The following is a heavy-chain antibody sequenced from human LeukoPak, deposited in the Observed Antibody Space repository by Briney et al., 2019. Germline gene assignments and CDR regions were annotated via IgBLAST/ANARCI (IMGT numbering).Heavy chain of an antibody. V-gene: IGHV1-2*02. Sequence: ASVKVSCKASGYTFTGYYMHWVRQAPGQGLEWMGWINPNSGGTNYAQKFQGRVTMTRDTSISTAYMELSRLRSDDTAVYYRATFGDSSGYYKSIDYWGQGTLVTVSS. D-gene: IGHD3-22*01. CDR2: INPNSGGT. J-gene: IGHJ4*02. CDR1: GYTFTGYY. CDR3: ATFGDSSGYYKSIDY.